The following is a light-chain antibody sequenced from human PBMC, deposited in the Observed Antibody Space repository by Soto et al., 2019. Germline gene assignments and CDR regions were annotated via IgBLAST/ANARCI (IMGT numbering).Light chain of an antibody. CDR1: QSVRSY. J-gene: IGKJ4*01. CDR3: HHRINWPLT. Sequence: EIVLRQSPAILSLSPGERATLSCRASQSVRSYLAWYQQKPGQAPRLLIHDSSNRATDIPARFSGSGSGTEFTLTISSLEPEAGAVYYCHHRINWPLTFGGGT. CDR2: DSS. V-gene: IGKV3-11*01.